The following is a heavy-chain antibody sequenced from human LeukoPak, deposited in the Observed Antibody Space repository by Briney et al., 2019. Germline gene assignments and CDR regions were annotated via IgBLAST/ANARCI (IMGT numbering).Heavy chain of an antibody. D-gene: IGHD6-19*01. CDR3: TTDASYSSGWYQSYYFDY. Sequence: GGSLRLSCAASGFTFSNAWMSWVRQAPGKGLEWVGRIKSKTDGGTTDYAAPVRGRFTISRDDSKNTLYLQMNSLKTEDTAVYYCTTDASYSSGWYQSYYFDYWGQGTLVTVSS. CDR1: GFTFSNAW. J-gene: IGHJ4*02. V-gene: IGHV3-15*01. CDR2: IKSKTDGGTT.